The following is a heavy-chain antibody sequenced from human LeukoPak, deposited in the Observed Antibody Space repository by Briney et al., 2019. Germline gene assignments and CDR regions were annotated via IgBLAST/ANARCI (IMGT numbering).Heavy chain of an antibody. V-gene: IGHV4-34*01. CDR1: GGSFSGYY. CDR3: ARGPRITMVRGVSRRSASFDY. J-gene: IGHJ4*02. Sequence: SETLSLTCAVYGGSFSGYYWSWIRQPPGKGLEWIGKINHSGSTNYNPSLKSRVTISVDTSKNQFSLKLSSVTAADTAVYYCARGPRITMVRGVSRRSASFDYWGQGTLVTVSS. D-gene: IGHD3-10*01. CDR2: INHSGST.